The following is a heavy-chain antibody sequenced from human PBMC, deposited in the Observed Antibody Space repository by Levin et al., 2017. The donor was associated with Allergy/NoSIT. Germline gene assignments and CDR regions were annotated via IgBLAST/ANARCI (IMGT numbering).Heavy chain of an antibody. CDR1: GGSISSYY. V-gene: IGHV4-59*08. D-gene: IGHD6-19*01. J-gene: IGHJ5*02. CDR3: ARVEAGAGTGRDYNWFDP. Sequence: SETLSLTCTVSGGSISSYYWSWIRQPPGKGLEWIGYIYYSGSTNYNPSLKSRVTISVDTSKNQFSLKLSSVTAADTAVYYCARVEAGAGTGRDYNWFDPWGQGTLVTVSS. CDR2: IYYSGST.